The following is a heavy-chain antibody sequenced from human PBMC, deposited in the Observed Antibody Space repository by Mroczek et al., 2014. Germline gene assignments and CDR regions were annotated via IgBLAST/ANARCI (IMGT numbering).Heavy chain of an antibody. CDR3: ARRWAANPGEYKYYYYYMDV. Sequence: QVQLQQWGPGLVKPSETLSLTCTVSGGSISSSSYYWGWIRQPPGKGLEWIGSIYYSGSTYYNPSLKSRVTISVDTSKNQFSLKLSSVTAADTAVYYCARRWAANPGEYKYYYYYMDVWGKGTTVTVSS. CDR1: GGSISSSSYY. J-gene: IGHJ6*03. D-gene: IGHD6-25*01. CDR2: IYYSGST. V-gene: IGHV4-39*01.